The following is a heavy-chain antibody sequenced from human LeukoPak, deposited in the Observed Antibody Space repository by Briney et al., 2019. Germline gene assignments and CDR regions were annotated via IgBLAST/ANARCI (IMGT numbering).Heavy chain of an antibody. V-gene: IGHV3-53*01. CDR1: GFTVSSNS. CDR3: ARRAGAHSHPYDY. D-gene: IGHD4/OR15-4a*01. J-gene: IGHJ4*02. CDR2: IYSDNT. Sequence: GGSLRLTCTVSGFTVSSNSMSWVRQAPGKGLEWVSFIYSDNTHYSDSVKGRFTISRDNSKNTLYLQMNSLRAEDTAVYYCARRAGAHSHPYDYWGQGTLVTVSS.